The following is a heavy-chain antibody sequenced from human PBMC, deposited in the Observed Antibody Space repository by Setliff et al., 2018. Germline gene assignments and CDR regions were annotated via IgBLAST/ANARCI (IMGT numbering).Heavy chain of an antibody. CDR1: SYSISRGYY. Sequence: SETLSLTCDVSSYSISRGYYWGWIRQAPGKGLEFIGSIYHGGNIVYNPSLESRVTISADTSKNQFSLTLASVTAADTAVYYCARAPPPWLQSLGGDYWGQGTLVTVSS. V-gene: IGHV4-38-2*01. CDR3: ARAPPPWLQSLGGDY. CDR2: IYHGGNI. J-gene: IGHJ4*02. D-gene: IGHD5-12*01.